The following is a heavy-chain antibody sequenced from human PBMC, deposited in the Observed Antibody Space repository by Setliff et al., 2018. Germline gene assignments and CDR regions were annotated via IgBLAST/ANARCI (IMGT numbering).Heavy chain of an antibody. V-gene: IGHV1-69*06. Sequence: EASVKVSCKASGGTFSSYAISWVQQAPGQGLAWVGWIIPIFGTANYVQKFQGRVTITADKSTSTAYMEMSSLRSEDTAVYYCARDGDSYGATVDYWGQGTLVTVSS. CDR3: ARDGDSYGATVDY. D-gene: IGHD5-18*01. J-gene: IGHJ4*02. CDR2: IIPIFGTA. CDR1: GGTFSSYA.